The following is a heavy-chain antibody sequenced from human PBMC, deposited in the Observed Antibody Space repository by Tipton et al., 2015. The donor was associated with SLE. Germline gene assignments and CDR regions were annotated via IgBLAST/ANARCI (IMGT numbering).Heavy chain of an antibody. D-gene: IGHD3-3*01. J-gene: IGHJ4*03. CDR1: GGSFSGYY. V-gene: IGHV4-34*01. Sequence: TLSLTCAVYGGSFSGYYWSWIRQPPGKGLEWIGEINHSGSTNYNPSLKSRVTISVDTSKNQFSLKLSSVTAADTAVYYCARERRATYYDFWSGEGAFDYWGQGTTVTVSS. CDR2: INHSGST. CDR3: ARERRATYYDFWSGEGAFDY.